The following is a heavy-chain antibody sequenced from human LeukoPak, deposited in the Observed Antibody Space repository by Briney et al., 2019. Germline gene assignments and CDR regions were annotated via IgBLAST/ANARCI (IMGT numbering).Heavy chain of an antibody. Sequence: QPGGSLRLSCAASGFTFSSYSMNWVRQAPGKGLEWVSYISSSSSTIYYADSVKGRFTISRDNSKNSLYLQMNSLRAEDTALYHCAKVRIRYSGSSDAFDIWGQGTMVTVSS. CDR1: GFTFSSYS. D-gene: IGHD1-26*01. J-gene: IGHJ3*02. CDR3: AKVRIRYSGSSDAFDI. V-gene: IGHV3-48*01. CDR2: ISSSSSTI.